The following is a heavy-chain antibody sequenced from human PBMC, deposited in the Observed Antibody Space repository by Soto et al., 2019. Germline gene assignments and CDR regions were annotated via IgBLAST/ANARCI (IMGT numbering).Heavy chain of an antibody. V-gene: IGHV3-11*01. J-gene: IGHJ5*02. CDR1: VFTFSDYS. D-gene: IGHD1-20*01. CDR2: ITSSGSTI. Sequence: GVLRLSCAASVFTFSDYSISSIRQAPGKALEWVSFITSSGSTIYYADSVNGRFNISRDNAQNSLYLQMNTLRAGDTAVYYCATTNPGIPGTTEYNWFDPWGQGTLVTVS. CDR3: ATTNPGIPGTTEYNWFDP.